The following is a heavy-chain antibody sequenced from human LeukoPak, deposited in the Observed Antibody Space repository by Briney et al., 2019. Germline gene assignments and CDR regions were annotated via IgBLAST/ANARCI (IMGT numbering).Heavy chain of an antibody. CDR1: GGSFSGYY. CDR2: INHSGST. D-gene: IGHD3-22*01. CDR3: ARGPYSYDSSGAFDI. Sequence: SETLSLTCAVYGGSFSGYYWSWIRQPPGKGLEWIGEINHSGSTNYNPSLKSRVTISVDTSENQFSLKLSSVTAADTAVYFCARGPYSYDSSGAFDIWGQGTMVTVSS. J-gene: IGHJ3*02. V-gene: IGHV4-34*01.